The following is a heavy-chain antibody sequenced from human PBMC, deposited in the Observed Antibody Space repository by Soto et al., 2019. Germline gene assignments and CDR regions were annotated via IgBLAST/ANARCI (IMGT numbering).Heavy chain of an antibody. Sequence: QVQLVQSGAEVKKPGASVKVSCKASGYTFTNYAIHWVRQGPGQRLEWMGWINAGNGKTKYSQKFHGRVTLYRDTSASTAYMELSSLRSEDTAVYYCARDGAVAGNTNFDYWGQGTLVTVSS. V-gene: IGHV1-3*01. CDR3: ARDGAVAGNTNFDY. CDR2: INAGNGKT. D-gene: IGHD6-19*01. J-gene: IGHJ4*02. CDR1: GYTFTNYA.